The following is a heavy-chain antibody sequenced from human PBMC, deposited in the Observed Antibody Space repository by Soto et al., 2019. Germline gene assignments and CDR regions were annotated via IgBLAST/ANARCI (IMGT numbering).Heavy chain of an antibody. V-gene: IGHV4-34*01. J-gene: IGHJ6*03. CDR1: GGSFSGYY. Sequence: SETLSLTCAVYGGSFSGYYWSWIRQPPGKGLEWIGEINHSGSTNYNPSLKSRVTISVDTSKNQFSLKLSSVTAADTAVYYCRSVPPRIMITFGGPKNYYYYMDVWGKGTTVTVSS. CDR3: RSVPPRIMITFGGPKNYYYYMDV. CDR2: INHSGST. D-gene: IGHD3-16*01.